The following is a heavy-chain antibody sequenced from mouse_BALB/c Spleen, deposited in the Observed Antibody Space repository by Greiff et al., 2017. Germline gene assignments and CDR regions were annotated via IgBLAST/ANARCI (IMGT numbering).Heavy chain of an antibody. CDR2: ISNGGGST. CDR3: ARGPSLHGNFDY. V-gene: IGHV5-12-2*01. CDR1: GFTFSSYT. J-gene: IGHJ2*01. Sequence: EVMLVESGGGLVQPGGSLKLSCAASGFTFSSYTMSWVRQTPEKRLEWVAYISNGGGSTYYPDTVKGRFTISRDNAKNTLYLQMSSLKSEDTAMYYCARGPSLHGNFDYWGQGTTLTVSS. D-gene: IGHD1-1*01.